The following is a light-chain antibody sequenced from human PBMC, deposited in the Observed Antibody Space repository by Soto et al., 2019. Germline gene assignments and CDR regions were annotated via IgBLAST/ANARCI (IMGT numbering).Light chain of an antibody. V-gene: IGKV3-15*01. CDR1: QSISSY. CDR3: QQYNNWPYT. CDR2: SAS. Sequence: EIVMTQSPATLSVSPGERATLSCRASQSISSYLAWYQQKPGQAPSLLIYSASTRATGVPARFSGSGSGTEFTLTISRLQSEDFAVYYCQQYNNWPYTFGQGTKLELK. J-gene: IGKJ2*01.